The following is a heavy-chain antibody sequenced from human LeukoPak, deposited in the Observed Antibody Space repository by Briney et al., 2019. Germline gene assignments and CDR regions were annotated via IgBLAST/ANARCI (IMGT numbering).Heavy chain of an antibody. D-gene: IGHD1-26*01. Sequence: GGSLRLSCAASGFTFSSYGMHWVRQAPGKGLEWVAVISYDGSNKYYADSVKGRFTISRDNSKNTLYLQMNSLRAEDTAVYYCAKTYRGSYLSNFDYWGQGTLVTVSS. J-gene: IGHJ4*02. CDR3: AKTYRGSYLSNFDY. CDR1: GFTFSSYG. CDR2: ISYDGSNK. V-gene: IGHV3-30*18.